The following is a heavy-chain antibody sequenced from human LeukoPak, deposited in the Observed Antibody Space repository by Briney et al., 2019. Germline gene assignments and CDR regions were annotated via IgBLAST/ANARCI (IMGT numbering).Heavy chain of an antibody. D-gene: IGHD6-19*01. J-gene: IGHJ4*02. V-gene: IGHV4-39*01. CDR3: ATGGGIAVAHA. Sequence: SETLSLTCTVSGGSISSSRNYWGWIRQPPGKGLEWIASIYHSGTTYYNPSLKSRLTIFVHTSDNQFSLKLSCVTAADPAAYYCATGGGIAVAHAWGEGIVVTVSS. CDR2: IYHSGTT. CDR1: GGSISSSRNY.